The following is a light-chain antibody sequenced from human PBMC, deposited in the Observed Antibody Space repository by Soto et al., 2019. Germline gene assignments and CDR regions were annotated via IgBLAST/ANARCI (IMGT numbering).Light chain of an antibody. J-gene: IGKJ4*01. Sequence: DIQVPHSPPTLSASLLDRVTITDRASQTICTWMAWYQQKPGKAPKLLIYDASTLQSGVASRFSGSGSGTEFTLTISSLQPEDFATYYCLQHHSYPLTFGGGTKVDIK. CDR2: DAS. V-gene: IGKV1-5*01. CDR1: QTICTW. CDR3: LQHHSYPLT.